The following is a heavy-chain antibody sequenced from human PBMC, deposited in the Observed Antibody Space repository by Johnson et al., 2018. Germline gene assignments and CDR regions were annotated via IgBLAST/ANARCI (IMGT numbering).Heavy chain of an antibody. D-gene: IGHD3-22*01. Sequence: QVQLVQSGGGVVQPGRSXRLPCAASGFTFSRYALHWVRQAPGKGLEWVAVISYDGRNKYYADSVKGRLAISRDNSKNPLYLQMNSLRAEDTAGYFCARDPYFDTGYYYYYMDVWGKGTTVTVSS. V-gene: IGHV3-30*09. CDR2: ISYDGRNK. CDR3: ARDPYFDTGYYYYYMDV. J-gene: IGHJ6*03. CDR1: GFTFSRYA.